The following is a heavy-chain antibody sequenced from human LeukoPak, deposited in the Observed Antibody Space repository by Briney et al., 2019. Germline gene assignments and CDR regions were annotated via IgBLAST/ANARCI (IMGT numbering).Heavy chain of an antibody. J-gene: IGHJ5*02. CDR2: INWNGGST. CDR3: ARVGYNYAYDH. D-gene: IGHD5-18*01. V-gene: IGHV3-20*04. Sequence: GGSLRLSCAASGFTFDDYGMSWVRQAPGKGLEWVSGINWNGGSTGYADSVKGRFTISRDNTKNTLYLQMNSLRAEDTAVYYCARVGYNYAYDHWGQGTLVTVSS. CDR1: GFTFDDYG.